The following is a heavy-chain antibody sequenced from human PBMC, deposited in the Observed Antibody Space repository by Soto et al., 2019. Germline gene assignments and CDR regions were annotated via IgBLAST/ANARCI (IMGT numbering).Heavy chain of an antibody. CDR2: ISAYNGNT. Sequence: ASVKVSCKASGYTFTSYGISWVRQAPGQGLEWMGWISAYNGNTNYAQKLQGRVTMTTDTSTSTAYMELRSLRSDDTAVYYCARALSTSDYDFWSGYTTSLDYWGQGNLVTVSS. CDR1: GYTFTSYG. V-gene: IGHV1-18*01. J-gene: IGHJ4*02. D-gene: IGHD3-3*01. CDR3: ARALSTSDYDFWSGYTTSLDY.